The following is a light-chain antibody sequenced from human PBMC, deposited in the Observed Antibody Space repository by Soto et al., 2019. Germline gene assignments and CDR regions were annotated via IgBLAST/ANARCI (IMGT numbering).Light chain of an antibody. CDR3: SSYTSSSTLIV. CDR2: DVS. J-gene: IGLJ2*01. V-gene: IGLV2-14*01. CDR1: SSDVGGYNY. Sequence: QSALTQPASVSGSPGQSITISCTGTSSDVGGYNYVSWYQQHPGKAPKLMIYDVSNRPSGVSNRFSGSKSGNTASLSISGLQAGDVAAYYFSSYTSSSTLIVFGGGTKLTVL.